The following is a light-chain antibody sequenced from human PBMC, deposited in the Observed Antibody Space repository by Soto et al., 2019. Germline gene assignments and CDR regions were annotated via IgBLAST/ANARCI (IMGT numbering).Light chain of an antibody. CDR3: QHYGSSRRT. J-gene: IGKJ1*01. Sequence: DIVLTQYPGTLSLSPGERATLSCRASQSVSSSYLAWYQQKPGQAPRLLSYGASSRATGIPDRFSGSGSGTAFTHTISRLQPEDFDVYCCQHYGSSRRTLGQGTKADIK. CDR2: GAS. CDR1: QSVSSSY. V-gene: IGKV3-20*01.